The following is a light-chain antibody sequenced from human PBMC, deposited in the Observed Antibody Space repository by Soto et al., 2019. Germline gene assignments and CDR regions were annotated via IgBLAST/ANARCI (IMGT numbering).Light chain of an antibody. CDR2: AAS. CDR3: QQANSFPYT. CDR1: QGISNW. V-gene: IGKV1D-12*01. Sequence: DIQMTQSPSSVSASIGDSVTITCRASQGISNWLAWYQQRPGRAPHLLIYAASSLQSGVPSRLSGSGSGTDFTLTISRLQPEDFATYYCQQANSFPYTFGQGTKVDIK. J-gene: IGKJ2*01.